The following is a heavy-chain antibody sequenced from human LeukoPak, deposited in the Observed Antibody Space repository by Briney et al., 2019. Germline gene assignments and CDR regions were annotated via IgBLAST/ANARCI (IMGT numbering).Heavy chain of an antibody. CDR1: GFTFNNYA. D-gene: IGHD6-13*01. Sequence: AGGSLRLSCAASGFTFNNYAMSWVRQAPGKGLEWVSGISGSGDNTYYADFVKGRFTISRDNSKNTVYLQMNSLRAEDTAIYYCVKEDGYKSSWPGGNHFDYWGRESWSPSPQ. V-gene: IGHV3-23*01. CDR3: VKEDGYKSSWPGGNHFDY. J-gene: IGHJ4*02. CDR2: ISGSGDNT.